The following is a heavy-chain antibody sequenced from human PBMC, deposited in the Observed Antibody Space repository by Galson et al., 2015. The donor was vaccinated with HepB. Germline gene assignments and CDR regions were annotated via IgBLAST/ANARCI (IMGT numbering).Heavy chain of an antibody. CDR3: AREGWLRAVSFDD. CDR1: GFMFSDYY. D-gene: IGHD6-19*01. CDR2: ISNSGNTI. Sequence: SLRLSCAASGFMFSDYYMSWIRQAPGKGLEWFSYISNSGNTIYYVDSVKGRFTISRDNARNSLYLQMNSLRADDTAVYYCAREGWLRAVSFDDWGQGTPVTVSS. V-gene: IGHV3-11*01. J-gene: IGHJ4*02.